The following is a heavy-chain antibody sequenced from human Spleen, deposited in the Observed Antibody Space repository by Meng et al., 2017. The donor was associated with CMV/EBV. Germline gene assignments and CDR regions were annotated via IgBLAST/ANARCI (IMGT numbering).Heavy chain of an antibody. CDR2: ISSDTI. J-gene: IGHJ6*02. CDR1: GFTFGSHN. Sequence: GGSLRLSCTASGFTFGSHNMNWVRQAPGKGLEWISYISSDTISYADSVKGRFTISRDNAKNSLYLQMTSLRAEDTAVYYCARVSDSSSPDADYYYYGMDVWGQGTTVTVSS. CDR3: ARVSDSSSPDADYYYYGMDV. V-gene: IGHV3-48*04. D-gene: IGHD6-6*01.